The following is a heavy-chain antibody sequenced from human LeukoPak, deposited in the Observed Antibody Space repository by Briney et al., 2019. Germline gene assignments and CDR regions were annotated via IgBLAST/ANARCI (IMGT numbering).Heavy chain of an antibody. D-gene: IGHD3-10*01. Sequence: ASVNVSCKASGYTFTSYGISWVRQAPGQGLEWMGWISAYNGNTNYAQKLQGRVTMTTDTSTSTGYMELRSLRSDDTAVYYCARDRSTGFGELLYYYYYYGMDVWGQGTTVTVSS. CDR2: ISAYNGNT. CDR3: ARDRSTGFGELLYYYYYYGMDV. V-gene: IGHV1-18*01. J-gene: IGHJ6*02. CDR1: GYTFTSYG.